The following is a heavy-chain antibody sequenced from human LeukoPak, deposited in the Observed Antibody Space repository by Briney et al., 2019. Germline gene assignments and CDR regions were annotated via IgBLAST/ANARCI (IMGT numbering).Heavy chain of an antibody. V-gene: IGHV1-2*02. CDR2: IKPNSGGT. CDR1: GYTFAGYY. D-gene: IGHD4-17*01. J-gene: IGHJ4*02. Sequence: GASVKVSCKASGYTFAGYYIHWVRQAPGQGLEWMGWIKPNSGGTQYAQRFQGRVTMARDTSISTAYMELSRLRSDDTAVYYCASAESHDYGETWDQGTLVTVSS. CDR3: ASAESHDYGET.